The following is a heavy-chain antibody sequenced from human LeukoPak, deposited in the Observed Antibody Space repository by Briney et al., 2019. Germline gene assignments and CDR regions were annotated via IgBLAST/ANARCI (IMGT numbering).Heavy chain of an antibody. V-gene: IGHV3-23*01. Sequence: GGSLRLSCAASGFTFSSSAMSWVRQAPGKGLECVSGISGSGGTTYYADSVKGRFTISRDNSKNTVSMQLDSLRVDDTAIYYCTKALFGGMTVWGQGTTVTVSS. CDR1: GFTFSSSA. CDR3: TKALFGGMTV. CDR2: ISGSGGTT. J-gene: IGHJ6*02. D-gene: IGHD3-10*01.